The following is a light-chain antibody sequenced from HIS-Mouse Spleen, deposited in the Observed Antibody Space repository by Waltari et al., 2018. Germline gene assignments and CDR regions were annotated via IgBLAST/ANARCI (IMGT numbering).Light chain of an antibody. CDR3: QSADSSGTHVV. Sequence: SYELTQPPSVSVSPGQTARITGSGDSLPKQYANWYQQKPGQAPVLVIYKDSERPSGIPERFSGSSSGTTVTLTISGVQAEDEADYYCQSADSSGTHVVFGGGTKLTVL. V-gene: IGLV3-25*03. J-gene: IGLJ2*01. CDR1: SLPKQY. CDR2: KDS.